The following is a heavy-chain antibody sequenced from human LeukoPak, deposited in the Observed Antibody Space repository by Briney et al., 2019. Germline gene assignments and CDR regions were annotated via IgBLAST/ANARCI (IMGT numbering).Heavy chain of an antibody. CDR2: ISGSGGST. V-gene: IGHV3-23*01. J-gene: IGHJ4*02. CDR3: AKASAMIVVVSKHFDY. CDR1: GFTFSSYA. Sequence: GGSLRLSCAASGFTFSSYAMSWVRQAPGKGLEWVSAISGSGGSTYYADSVKGLFTISRDNSKNTLYLQMNSLRAEDTAVYYCAKASAMIVVVSKHFDYWGQGTLVTVSS. D-gene: IGHD3-22*01.